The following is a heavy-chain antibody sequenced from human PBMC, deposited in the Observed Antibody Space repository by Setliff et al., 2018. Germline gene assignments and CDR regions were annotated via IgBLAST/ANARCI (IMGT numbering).Heavy chain of an antibody. CDR3: ARSESCGSTHCSPYDY. J-gene: IGHJ4*02. D-gene: IGHD2-2*01. CDR2: ISSDSAYI. V-gene: IGHV3-21*01. Sequence: GGSLRLSCAASGFTFSTYTMNWVRQAPGKGLEWVSSISSDSAYIYYADSVKGRFTISRDNAKNSLYLQMNSLRAEDTAVYYCARSESCGSTHCSPYDYWDQGTLVTSPQ. CDR1: GFTFSTYT.